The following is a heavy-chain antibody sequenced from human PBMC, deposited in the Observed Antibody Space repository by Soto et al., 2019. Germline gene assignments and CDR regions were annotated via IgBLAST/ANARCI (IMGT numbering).Heavy chain of an antibody. CDR3: ARACSSTSCYDVFDS. J-gene: IGHJ4*02. Sequence: SETLSLTCTVSGGSISSYYWSWIRQPTGKGLQWIGRIYTSGSTNYNPSLKSRVTMSVDTSKNQFSLKLSSVTAADTAVYYCARACSSTSCYDVFDSWGQGTLVTVSS. D-gene: IGHD2-2*01. V-gene: IGHV4-4*07. CDR2: IYTSGST. CDR1: GGSISSYY.